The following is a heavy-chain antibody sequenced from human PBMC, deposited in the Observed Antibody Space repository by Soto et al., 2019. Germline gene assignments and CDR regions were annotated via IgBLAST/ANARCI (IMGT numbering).Heavy chain of an antibody. J-gene: IGHJ4*02. Sequence: SEILRHRCGVVWGNIVGFGWRWIRQTPRKGLEWIGEINHSGSTNYNPSLKSRVTISVDTSKNQFSLKLSSVTAADTAVYYCASGCRSVYCSGGSRSDYWGKGTLVTVSS. D-gene: IGHD2-15*01. V-gene: IGHV4-34*01. CDR3: ASGCRSVYCSGGSRSDY. CDR2: INHSGST. CDR1: WGNIVGFG.